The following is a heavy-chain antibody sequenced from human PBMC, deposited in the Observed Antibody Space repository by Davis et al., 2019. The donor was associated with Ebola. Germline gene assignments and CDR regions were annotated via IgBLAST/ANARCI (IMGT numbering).Heavy chain of an antibody. J-gene: IGHJ3*02. CDR2: ISYDGSNK. V-gene: IGHV3-30-3*01. CDR3: ARGDSYYYDSVAFDI. CDR1: GFTFSSYA. Sequence: GGSLRLSCAASGFTFSSYAMHWVRQAPGKGLEWVAVISYDGSNKYYADSVKGRFTISRDNSKNTLYLQMNSLRAEDTAVYYCARGDSYYYDSVAFDIWGQGTMVTVSS. D-gene: IGHD3-22*01.